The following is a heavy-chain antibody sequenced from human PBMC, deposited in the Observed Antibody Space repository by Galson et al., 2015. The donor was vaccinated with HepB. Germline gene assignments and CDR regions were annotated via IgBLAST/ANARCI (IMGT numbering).Heavy chain of an antibody. CDR1: GFTFSSYA. CDR2: ISGSGGST. J-gene: IGHJ6*03. D-gene: IGHD3-3*01. Sequence: SLRLSCAASGFTFSSYAMSWVRQAPGKGLEWVSAISGSGGSTYYADSVKGRFTISRDNSKNTLYLQMNSLRAEDTAVYYCAKDFNLAADYDFWTRPFYYYYMDVWGKGTTVTVSS. CDR3: AKDFNLAADYDFWTRPFYYYYMDV. V-gene: IGHV3-23*01.